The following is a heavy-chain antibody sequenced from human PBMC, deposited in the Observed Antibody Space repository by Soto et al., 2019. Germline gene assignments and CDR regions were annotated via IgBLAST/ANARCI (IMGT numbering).Heavy chain of an antibody. D-gene: IGHD2-2*02. CDR1: GGSFSGYY. CDR2: INHSGST. CDR3: ARGWDIVVVPAAIQNYYYGMDV. J-gene: IGHJ6*02. Sequence: SETLSLTCAVYGGSFSGYYWSWIRQPPGKGLEWIGEINHSGSTNYNPSLKSRVTISVDTSKNQFSLKLSSVTAADTAVYYCARGWDIVVVPAAIQNYYYGMDVWGQGNTVTVSS. V-gene: IGHV4-34*01.